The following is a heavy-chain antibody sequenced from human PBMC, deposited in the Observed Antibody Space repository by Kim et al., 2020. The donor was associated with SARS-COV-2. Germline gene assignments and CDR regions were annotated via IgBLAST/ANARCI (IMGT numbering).Heavy chain of an antibody. CDR1: GFTFTSSA. V-gene: IGHV1-58*01. CDR3: AAGGHYYYGMDV. CDR2: IVVGSGNT. D-gene: IGHD5-12*01. Sequence: SVKVSCKASGFTFTSSAVQWVRQARGQRLEWIGWIVVGSGNTNYAQKFQERVTITRDMSTSTAYMELSSLRSEDTAVYYCAAGGHYYYGMDVWGQGTTVTVSS. J-gene: IGHJ6*02.